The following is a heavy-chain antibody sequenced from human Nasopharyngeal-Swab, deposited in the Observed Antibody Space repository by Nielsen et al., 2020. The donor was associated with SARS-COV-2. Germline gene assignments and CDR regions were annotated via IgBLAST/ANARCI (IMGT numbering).Heavy chain of an antibody. CDR3: ARARDGYATWFYC. J-gene: IGHJ5*01. Sequence: GESLKISCAASGFTFSSYSMNWVRQAPGKGLEWVSYISSSSSTIYYADSVKGRFTISRDNAKNSLYLQMNSLRDEDTAVYYCARARDGYATWFYCWGQGTLVTVSS. V-gene: IGHV3-48*02. D-gene: IGHD5-24*01. CDR2: ISSSSSTI. CDR1: GFTFSSYS.